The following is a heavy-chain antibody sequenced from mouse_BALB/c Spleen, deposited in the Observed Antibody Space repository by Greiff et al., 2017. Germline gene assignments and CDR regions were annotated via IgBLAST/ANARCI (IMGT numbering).Heavy chain of an antibody. CDR3: ARDRDMRGAWFAD. D-gene: IGHD3-2*01. CDR1: GFTFSSYA. V-gene: IGHV5-9-4*01. J-gene: IGHJ3*01. Sequence: EVKLMESGGGLVKPGGSLKLSCAASGFTFSSYAMSWVRQSPEKRLEWVAEISSGGSYTYYPDTVTGRFTISRDNAKNTLYLEMSSLRSEDTAMYYCARDRDMRGAWFADWGQGTLVTGSA. CDR2: ISSGGSYT.